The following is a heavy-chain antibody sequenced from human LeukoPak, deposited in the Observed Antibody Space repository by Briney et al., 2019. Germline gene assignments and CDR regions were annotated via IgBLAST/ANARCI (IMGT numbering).Heavy chain of an antibody. CDR3: AKQKGYCSGGSCYYSDY. V-gene: IGHV3-23*01. D-gene: IGHD2-15*01. Sequence: GGSLRLSCAASGFTFSSYAMSWVRQAPGKGLEWVSTLSGSGASTSYADSVKGRFTISRDNSKNTLYLQMKSLRAEDTARYYCAKQKGYCSGGSCYYSDYWGQGTLVTVSS. J-gene: IGHJ4*02. CDR1: GFTFSSYA. CDR2: LSGSGAST.